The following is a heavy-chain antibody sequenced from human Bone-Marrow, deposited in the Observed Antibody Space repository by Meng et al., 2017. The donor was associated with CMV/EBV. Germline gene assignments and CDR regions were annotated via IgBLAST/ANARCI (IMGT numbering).Heavy chain of an antibody. J-gene: IGHJ4*02. CDR1: GGSISSSSYY. CDR3: ARDYSSGEIDY. CDR2: IYYSGST. Sequence: GSLRLSCAVSGGSISSSSYYWGWIRQAPGKGLEWIGSIYYSGSTYYNPSLKSRVTISVDTSKNQFSLKLTSVTAADTAVYYCARDYSSGEIDYWGKGTLVTVSS. V-gene: IGHV4-39*07. D-gene: IGHD6-19*01.